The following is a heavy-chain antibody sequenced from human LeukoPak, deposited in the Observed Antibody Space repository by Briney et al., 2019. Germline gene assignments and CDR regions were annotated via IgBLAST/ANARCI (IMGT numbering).Heavy chain of an antibody. J-gene: IGHJ4*02. CDR3: AKVTDAAVIRSSFDY. Sequence: GGSLRLSCAASGFTFSSFAMSWVRQAPGKGLEGVSGISGSGGSTYYADSVKGRLTISRDNSKNTLFLQMNSLRAEDTAVYYCAKVTDAAVIRSSFDYWGQGALVTVSS. CDR2: ISGSGGST. CDR1: GFTFSSFA. V-gene: IGHV3-23*01. D-gene: IGHD5-18*01.